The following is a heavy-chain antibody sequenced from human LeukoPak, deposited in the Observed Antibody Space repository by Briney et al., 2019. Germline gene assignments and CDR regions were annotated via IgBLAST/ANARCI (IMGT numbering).Heavy chain of an antibody. CDR1: GGSISSGGYY. V-gene: IGHV4-61*08. CDR3: ARTYYYDSSNDY. CDR2: IYYSGST. Sequence: SETLSLTCTVSGGSISSGGYYWSWIRQHPGKGLEWIGYIYYSGSTNYNPSLKSRVAISVDTSKNQFSLKLSSVTAADTAVYYCARTYYYDSSNDYWGQGTLVTVSS. D-gene: IGHD3-22*01. J-gene: IGHJ4*02.